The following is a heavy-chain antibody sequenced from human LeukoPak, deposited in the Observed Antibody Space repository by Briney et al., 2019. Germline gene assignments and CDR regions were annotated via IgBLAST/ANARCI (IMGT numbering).Heavy chain of an antibody. CDR2: IYGGGST. D-gene: IGHD3-16*02. J-gene: IGHJ4*02. CDR1: GFTVSSNY. Sequence: GGSLRLSYAASGFTVSSNYMSWVRQAPGKGLEWVSVIYGGGSTYYADSVKGRFAIPRDNSKNTLYLQMNSLRAEDTAVYYCARKSAGYHFDYWGQGTLVTVSS. V-gene: IGHV3-53*01. CDR3: ARKSAGYHFDY.